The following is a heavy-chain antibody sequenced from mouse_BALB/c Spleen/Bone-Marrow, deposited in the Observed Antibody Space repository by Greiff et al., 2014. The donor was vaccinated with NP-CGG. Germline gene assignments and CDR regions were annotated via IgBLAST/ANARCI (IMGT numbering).Heavy chain of an antibody. J-gene: IGHJ3*01. V-gene: IGHV14-3*02. CDR3: APYYYGSSLFAY. D-gene: IGHD1-1*01. Sequence: SGAELVKPGASVKLSCTASGFNIKDTYMHWVKQRPEQGLEWIGRVDPANGNTEYDPKFQGKATITADTSSNTAYLQLSSLTSEDTAVYYCAPYYYGSSLFAYWGQGTLVTVSA. CDR1: GFNIKDTY. CDR2: VDPANGNT.